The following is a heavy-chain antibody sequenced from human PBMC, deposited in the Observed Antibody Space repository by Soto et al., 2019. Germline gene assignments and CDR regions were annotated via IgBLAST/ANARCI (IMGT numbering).Heavy chain of an antibody. V-gene: IGHV6-1*01. CDR3: ARSEEDSDYYYYGMDV. J-gene: IGHJ6*02. D-gene: IGHD2-15*01. Sequence: PSQTLSLTCVGSGDTVSSNSVAWNWVRQSPSRGLEWLGRTYYRSRLYSDYAVSVRSRIDINADTSQNQVSLQLNSVTPEDTAVYYCARSEEDSDYYYYGMDVWGQGTTVTVSS. CDR2: TYYRSRLYS. CDR1: GDTVSSNSVA.